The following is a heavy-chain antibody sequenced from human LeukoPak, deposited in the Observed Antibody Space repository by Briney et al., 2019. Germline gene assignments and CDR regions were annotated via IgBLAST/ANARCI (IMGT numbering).Heavy chain of an antibody. D-gene: IGHD6-19*01. CDR3: ARFGSGWHYFDY. Sequence: SETLSLTCAVSGHSIINSYYWGWIRQPPGKGLEWIGSIYHTGSTYYNPSFKSRVTISVDTSRNQFSLKLNSVTAADTAVYYCARFGSGWHYFDYWGQGTLVTVSS. V-gene: IGHV4-38-2*01. CDR2: IYHTGST. CDR1: GHSIINSYY. J-gene: IGHJ4*02.